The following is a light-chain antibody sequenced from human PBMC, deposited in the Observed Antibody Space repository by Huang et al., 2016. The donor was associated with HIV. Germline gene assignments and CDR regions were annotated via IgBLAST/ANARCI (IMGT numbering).Light chain of an antibody. CDR2: TAS. CDR1: QNTDIY. V-gene: IGKV1-39*01. CDR3: LQSYSMFRT. J-gene: IGKJ2*01. Sequence: EIQMTQSPSSLSASVGDTVTITCRASQNTDIYLNWYQQRPGKAPKRLIYTASSLQTGVPSRFSGSGSGTDFTLTIDSLQPEDFATYYCLQSYSMFRTFGQGTKLDFK.